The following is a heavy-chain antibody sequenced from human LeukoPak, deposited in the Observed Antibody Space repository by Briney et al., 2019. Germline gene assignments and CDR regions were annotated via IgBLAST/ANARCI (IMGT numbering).Heavy chain of an antibody. D-gene: IGHD6-19*01. CDR1: GYIFTDYY. J-gene: IGHJ3*02. CDR3: ARGLRLAVSGTSGFDI. Sequence: GASVKVSCKASGYIFTDYYMHWVRQAPGQGLEWMGWMNPNSGVTNYAQKFQVRVTMTGDTSISTAYMELSRLRSDDTAVYYCARGLRLAVSGTSGFDIWGQGTVVTVSS. CDR2: MNPNSGVT. V-gene: IGHV1-2*02.